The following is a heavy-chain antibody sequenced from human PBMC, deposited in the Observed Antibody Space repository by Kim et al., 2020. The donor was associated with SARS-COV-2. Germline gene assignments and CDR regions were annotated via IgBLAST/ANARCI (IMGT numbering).Heavy chain of an antibody. V-gene: IGHV3-21*01. D-gene: IGHD1-26*01. CDR3: SRGPGGVGYYFDY. J-gene: IGHJ4*02. Sequence: YADAGKGRFTTARNNAKNSLYLQMNSLRAEDTAVYYCSRGPGGVGYYFDYWGQGTLVTVSS.